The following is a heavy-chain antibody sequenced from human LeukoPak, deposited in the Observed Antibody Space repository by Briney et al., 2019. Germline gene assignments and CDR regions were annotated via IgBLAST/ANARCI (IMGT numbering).Heavy chain of an antibody. CDR1: GFTVNDNY. J-gene: IGHJ4*02. V-gene: IGHV3-66*01. CDR2: IYAGGTT. D-gene: IGHD2-2*01. Sequence: GGSLRLSCAGSGFTVNDNYMSWVRQAPGKGLEWVSIIYAGGTTYYVDSVKGRFSISRDKSKNTLYLQMKSLRVEDTAVYYCALSIRPAGDYDYWGQGTLVTVSS. CDR3: ALSIRPAGDYDY.